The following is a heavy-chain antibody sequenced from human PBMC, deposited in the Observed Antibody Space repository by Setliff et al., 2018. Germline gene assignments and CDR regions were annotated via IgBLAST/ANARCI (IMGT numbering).Heavy chain of an antibody. CDR1: GYTFTGYY. J-gene: IGHJ6*03. Sequence: SVKVSCKASGYTFTGYYLHWVRQAPGQGLEWMGRIIPMFGTTNYARRFRGRVTITADESTTTAYLELSSLRSDDTAVYYCARVRDCSGGICHRGFHHYMDVWGKGTTVTVS. D-gene: IGHD2-15*01. CDR2: IIPMFGTT. V-gene: IGHV1-69*13. CDR3: ARVRDCSGGICHRGFHHYMDV.